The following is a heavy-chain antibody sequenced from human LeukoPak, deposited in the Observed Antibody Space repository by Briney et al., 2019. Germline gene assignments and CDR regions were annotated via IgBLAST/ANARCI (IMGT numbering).Heavy chain of an antibody. CDR1: GGSFSGYY. D-gene: IGHD5-12*01. Sequence: SETLSLTCAVYGGSFSGYYWSWIRQPPGKGLEWIGEINHSGSTNYNPSLKSRVTISVDTSKNQFSLKLSSVTAAGTAVYYCARSLVATSSLGDYWGQGTLVTVSS. CDR2: INHSGST. J-gene: IGHJ4*02. V-gene: IGHV4-34*01. CDR3: ARSLVATSSLGDY.